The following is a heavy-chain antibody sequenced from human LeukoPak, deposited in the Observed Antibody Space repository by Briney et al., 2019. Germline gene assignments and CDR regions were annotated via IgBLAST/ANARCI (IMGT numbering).Heavy chain of an antibody. CDR2: ISAYNGNT. J-gene: IGHJ3*02. CDR1: GYTFTSYG. V-gene: IGHV1-18*01. Sequence: GASVKVSCKASGYTFTSYGFSWVRQAPGQGLEWMGWISAYNGNTNYAQKLQGRVTMTTDTSTSTAYMELRSLRSDDTAVYYCARHHGQYSSGWYRGAAFDIWGQGTMVTVSS. CDR3: ARHHGQYSSGWYRGAAFDI. D-gene: IGHD6-19*01.